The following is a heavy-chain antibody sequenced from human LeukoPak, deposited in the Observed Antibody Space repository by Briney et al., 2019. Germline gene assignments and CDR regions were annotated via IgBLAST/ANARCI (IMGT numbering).Heavy chain of an antibody. V-gene: IGHV3-21*01. CDR3: ATQSYGLFAY. Sequence: PGGSLRLSCAASGFTFSTSAMNWVRQAPGRGLEWVSSISPTGGAIFYADSLRGRFTISRDNAKNSLYLQMNSLRPDDTAVYYCATQSYGLFAYWGQGTLVTVSS. D-gene: IGHD4-17*01. CDR1: GFTFSTSA. CDR2: ISPTGGAI. J-gene: IGHJ4*02.